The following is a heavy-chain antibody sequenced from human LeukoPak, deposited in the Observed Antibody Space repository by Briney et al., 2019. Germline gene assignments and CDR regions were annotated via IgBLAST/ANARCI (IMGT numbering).Heavy chain of an antibody. CDR2: ISWNSGSI. D-gene: IGHD3-16*02. CDR3: SQAAMITFGGVIVNWFDP. V-gene: IGHV3-9*01. CDR1: GSTFDDYA. Sequence: GRSLRLSCAASGSTFDDYAMHWVRQAPGKGLEAVTGISWNSGSIGYADSVKGRFTISRDNAKNSLYLQMNSLRAEDTALYYCSQAAMITFGGVIVNWFDPWGQGTLVTVSS. J-gene: IGHJ5*02.